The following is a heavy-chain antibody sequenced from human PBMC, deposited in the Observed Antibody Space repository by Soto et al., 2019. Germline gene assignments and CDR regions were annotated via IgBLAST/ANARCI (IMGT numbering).Heavy chain of an antibody. Sequence: GGSLRLSCAASGFTFSSYAMHWVRQAPGKGLEWVAVISYDGSNKYYADSVKGRFTISRDNSKNTLYLQMNSLRAEDTAVYYCAREYSSSWYDYATNWFDPWGQGTLVTVSP. V-gene: IGHV3-30-3*01. CDR2: ISYDGSNK. CDR1: GFTFSSYA. CDR3: AREYSSSWYDYATNWFDP. J-gene: IGHJ5*02. D-gene: IGHD6-13*01.